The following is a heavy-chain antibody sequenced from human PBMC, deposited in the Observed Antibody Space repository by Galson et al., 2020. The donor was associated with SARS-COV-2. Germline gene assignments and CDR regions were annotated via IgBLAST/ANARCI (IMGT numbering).Heavy chain of an antibody. V-gene: IGHV1-18*01. CDR3: AREVNLDLDY. CDR2: ISADNGNT. Sequence: ASVKVSCKSSGHTFNTYGISWVRQAPGQGLEWMGWISADNGNTNSAQKFRDRFTMTQDTTTSTAYMELRSLRSDDTAIYYCAREVNLDLDYWGQGTLVTVSS. J-gene: IGHJ4*02. CDR1: GHTFNTYG. D-gene: IGHD1-20*01.